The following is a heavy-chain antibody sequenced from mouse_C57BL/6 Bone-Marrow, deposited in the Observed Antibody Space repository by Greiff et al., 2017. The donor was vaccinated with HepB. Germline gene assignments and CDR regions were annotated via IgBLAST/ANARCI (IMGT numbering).Heavy chain of an antibody. CDR1: GFTLSSFG. D-gene: IGHD2-10*02. J-gene: IGHJ4*01. Sequence: EVKLVESGGGLVQPGGSRKLSCAVSGFTLSSFGIHWVRQAPEKGLEWVAYISSGGTTIYYADTVKGRFTISRDNPRNTLFLQMTSLRSEDMAMYYCAKYGNYVGYAMDYWGQGTSVTVSS. CDR3: AKYGNYVGYAMDY. V-gene: IGHV5-17*02. CDR2: ISSGGTTI.